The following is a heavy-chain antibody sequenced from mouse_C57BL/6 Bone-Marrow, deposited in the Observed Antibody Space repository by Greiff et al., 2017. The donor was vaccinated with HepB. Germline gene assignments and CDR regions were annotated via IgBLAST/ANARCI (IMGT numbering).Heavy chain of an antibody. J-gene: IGHJ3*01. CDR3: TRGKDGTFWFAY. V-gene: IGHV6-6*01. CDR2: IRNKANNHAT. Sequence: EVMLVESGGGLVQPGGSMKLSCAASGFTFSDAWMDWVRQSPEKGLEWVAEIRNKANNHATYYAESVKGRFTISRDDSKSSVYLQMNSLRAEDTGIYYCTRGKDGTFWFAYWGQGTLVTVSA. D-gene: IGHD1-1*01. CDR1: GFTFSDAW.